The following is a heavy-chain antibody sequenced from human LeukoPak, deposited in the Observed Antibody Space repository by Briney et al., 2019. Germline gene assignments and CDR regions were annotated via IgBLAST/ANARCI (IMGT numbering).Heavy chain of an antibody. J-gene: IGHJ4*02. CDR1: GYTFSAFH. Sequence: EASVTVSCEASGYTFSAFHIHWVRLAPGQGPEWMGWVNPNSGDTNYAQRFRGRVTMTRDTSINTAYMELSSLRFDDTAVYYCARSNYYGSQSEYWGQGTLVALYS. V-gene: IGHV1-2*02. D-gene: IGHD3-10*01. CDR2: VNPNSGDT. CDR3: ARSNYYGSQSEY.